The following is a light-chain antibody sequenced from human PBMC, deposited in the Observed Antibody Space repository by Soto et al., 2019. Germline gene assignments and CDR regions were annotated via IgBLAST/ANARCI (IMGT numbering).Light chain of an antibody. CDR3: QHYYGTSPIA. Sequence: EIVLTQSPGTLSLSPGDRTTLSCRPSQSFNSNYSAWYQQKPGQAPRLLIYGTSNRATGIPDRFSGSGSGTDFTLTTSRLEPEDFAVYYCQHYYGTSPIAFGQGTRLEIK. J-gene: IGKJ5*01. V-gene: IGKV3-20*01. CDR1: QSFNSNY. CDR2: GTS.